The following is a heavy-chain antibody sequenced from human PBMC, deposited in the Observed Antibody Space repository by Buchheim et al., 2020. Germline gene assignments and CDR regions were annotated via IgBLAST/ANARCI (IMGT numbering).Heavy chain of an antibody. J-gene: IGHJ4*02. CDR3: ARLEEAAAGVDY. Sequence: QVQLQQWGAGLLKPSETLSLTCAVYGGSFSGYYWSWIRQPPGKGLEWIGYIYYSGSTNYNPSLKSRVTISVDTSKNQFSLKLSSVTAADTAVYYCARLEEAAAGVDYWGQGTL. D-gene: IGHD6-13*01. CDR2: IYYSGST. CDR1: GGSFSGYY. V-gene: IGHV4-34*11.